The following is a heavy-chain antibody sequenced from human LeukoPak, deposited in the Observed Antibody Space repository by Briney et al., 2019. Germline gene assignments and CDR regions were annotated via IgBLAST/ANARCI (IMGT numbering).Heavy chain of an antibody. CDR2: IIPIFGTA. Sequence: SVKVSCKASGGTFSSYAISWVRQAPGQGLEWMGGIIPIFGTANYAQKFQGRVTITTDESTSTAYMELSSLRSEDTAVYYCARTPYSSTVYYYYYMDVWGKGTTVTVSS. CDR3: ARTPYSSTVYYYYYMDV. V-gene: IGHV1-69*05. CDR1: GGTFSSYA. J-gene: IGHJ6*03. D-gene: IGHD6-13*01.